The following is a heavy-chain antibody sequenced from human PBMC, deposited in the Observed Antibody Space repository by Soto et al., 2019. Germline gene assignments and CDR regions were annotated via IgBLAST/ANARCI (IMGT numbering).Heavy chain of an antibody. J-gene: IGHJ3*02. CDR3: AKDERIMITFDAFDI. CDR1: GFTFDDYA. D-gene: IGHD3-16*01. CDR2: ISWNSGSI. V-gene: IGHV3-9*01. Sequence: PGGSLRLSCAASGFTFDDYAMHWVRQAPGKGLEWVSGISWNSGSIGYADSVKGRFTISRDNAKNSLYLQMNSLRAEDTALYYCAKDERIMITFDAFDIWGQGTMVTVSS.